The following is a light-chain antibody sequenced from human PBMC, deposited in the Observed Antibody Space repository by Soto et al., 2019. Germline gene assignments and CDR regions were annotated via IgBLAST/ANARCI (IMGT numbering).Light chain of an antibody. CDR3: ASFRSGTILV. Sequence: QSVLTQPRSVSGSPGQSVTISCTGPSSDIGDSNFISWYQQSPGKAPRLLIYEVNNRPSGVSRRFSGSKAGNTASLTISGLLEDDEADYFCASFRSGTILVFGSGTKVTVL. V-gene: IGLV2-14*01. J-gene: IGLJ1*01. CDR2: EVN. CDR1: SSDIGDSNF.